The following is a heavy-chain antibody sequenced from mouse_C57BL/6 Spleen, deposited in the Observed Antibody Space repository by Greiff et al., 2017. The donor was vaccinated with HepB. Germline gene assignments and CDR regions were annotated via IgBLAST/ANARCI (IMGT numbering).Heavy chain of an antibody. CDR3: AMSDY. CDR2: IDPSDSYT. V-gene: IGHV1-59*01. Sequence: QVQLQQPGAELVRPGTSVKLSCKASGYTFTSYWMHWVKQRPGQGLEWIGVIDPSDSYTNYNQKFKGKATLTVDTSSSTAYMQLSSLTSEDSAVYYCAMSDYGGQGTSVTVSS. CDR1: GYTFTSYW. J-gene: IGHJ4*01.